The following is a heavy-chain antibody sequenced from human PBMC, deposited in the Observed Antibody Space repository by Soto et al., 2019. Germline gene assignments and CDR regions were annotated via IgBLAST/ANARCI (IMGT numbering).Heavy chain of an antibody. V-gene: IGHV3-7*05. J-gene: IGHJ4*02. CDR2: IKQDGSEK. D-gene: IGHD2-2*01. Sequence: EVQLVESGGGLVQSGGSLRLSCAASGFTFSSYWMSWVRQGPGKGPEWVANIKQDGSEKYYVDSVKGRFTISRDNAKNSIYLKMPSLRAEDTAVYHCAKSLSAIPGDSWGQGTLVTVSS. CDR3: AKSLSAIPGDS. CDR1: GFTFSSYW.